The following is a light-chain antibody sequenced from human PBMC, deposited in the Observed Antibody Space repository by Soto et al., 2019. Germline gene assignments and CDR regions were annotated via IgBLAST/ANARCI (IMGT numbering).Light chain of an antibody. Sequence: EIVLTQSPGTLSLSPGERATLSCRASQSVSSTYLAWNQQKPGQAPRLLIYSTSVRATGIPDRFSGSGSGTGFTLTISRLEPEDFAVYYCPQYGSSPRTFGQGTKVEIK. J-gene: IGKJ1*01. CDR2: STS. CDR1: QSVSSTY. V-gene: IGKV3-20*01. CDR3: PQYGSSPRT.